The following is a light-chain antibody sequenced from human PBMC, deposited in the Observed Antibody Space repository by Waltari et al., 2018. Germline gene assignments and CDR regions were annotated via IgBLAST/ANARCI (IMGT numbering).Light chain of an antibody. CDR1: SSDDGNYNL. V-gene: IGLV2-23*02. Sequence: QSGLTQPASVSGSPGQSITIHCTGTSSDDGNYNLVSWYQQYPGKAPKLMVYEVTKRTSGVSDRFSGSKSGNTASLTIYGLQSEDEADYYCCSYAGLGIYVFGTGTKVTVL. CDR3: CSYAGLGIYV. J-gene: IGLJ1*01. CDR2: EVT.